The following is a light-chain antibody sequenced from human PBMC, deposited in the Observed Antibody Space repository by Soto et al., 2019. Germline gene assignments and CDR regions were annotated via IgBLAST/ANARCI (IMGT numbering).Light chain of an antibody. CDR3: QQFSSYPLT. Sequence: EIVMTQSPATLSVSPGERATLSCRASQSVSSDLAWYHQKPGQAPRLLIYGASTRATGIPARFSGGGSGTDFTLTISRLEPEDFAVYYCQQFSSYPLTFGGGTKVDIK. V-gene: IGKV3-15*01. J-gene: IGKJ4*01. CDR1: QSVSSD. CDR2: GAS.